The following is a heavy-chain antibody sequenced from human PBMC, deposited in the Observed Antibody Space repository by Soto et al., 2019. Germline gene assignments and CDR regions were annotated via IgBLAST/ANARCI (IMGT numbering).Heavy chain of an antibody. D-gene: IGHD3-3*02. CDR3: ARDSPVALGGPNSMDV. V-gene: IGHV4-31*03. Sequence: QVQLQESGPGLVKPSQTLSLTCTVSGGSISSGYYWSWIRQHPVKGLEWIGYIYYSGNTYYNPSLKSRVSISLDTSKSQFSLKLDSVTAADTDVYYCARDSPVALGGPNSMDVWGQGTTVTVSS. CDR1: GGSISSGYY. CDR2: IYYSGNT. J-gene: IGHJ6*02.